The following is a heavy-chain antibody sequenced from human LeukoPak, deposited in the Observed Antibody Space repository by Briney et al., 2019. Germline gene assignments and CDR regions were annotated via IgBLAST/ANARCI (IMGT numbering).Heavy chain of an antibody. Sequence: SETLSLTCTVSGGSISSYYWSWIRQPPGKGLEWIGYIYYSGSTNYNPSLKSRVTISVDTSKNQFSLKLSSVTAADTAVYYCAWMHRHYDILTGYYRNWFDPWGQGTLVTVSS. CDR1: GGSISSYY. D-gene: IGHD3-9*01. V-gene: IGHV4-59*01. J-gene: IGHJ5*02. CDR3: AWMHRHYDILTGYYRNWFDP. CDR2: IYYSGST.